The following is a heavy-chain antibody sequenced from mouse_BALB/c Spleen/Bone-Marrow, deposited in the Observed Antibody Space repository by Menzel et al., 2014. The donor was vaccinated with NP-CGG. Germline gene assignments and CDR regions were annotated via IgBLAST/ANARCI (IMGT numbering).Heavy chain of an antibody. J-gene: IGHJ2*01. CDR1: GFDFSRYW. CDR3: ARLSYCGLTDY. D-gene: IGHD1-2*01. Sequence: DVKLQESGGGLVQPGGSLKLSCTASGFDFSRYWMSWVRQAPGKGLQWIGEINPESSTINYTPSLKDKFIISRDNAKNTLYLQMSKVRSEDTALYYFARLSYCGLTDYWGQGTTLTVSS. V-gene: IGHV4-1*02. CDR2: INPESSTI.